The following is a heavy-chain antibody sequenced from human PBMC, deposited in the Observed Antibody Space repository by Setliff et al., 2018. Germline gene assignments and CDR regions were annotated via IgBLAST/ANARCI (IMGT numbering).Heavy chain of an antibody. CDR1: GGTFSDYY. CDR3: WFPDYYYYMDV. D-gene: IGHD3-3*01. Sequence: SETLSLTCAAYGGTFSDYYWTWIRQPPGNGLEWIGESNHRGSTNYNPPLRSRVTISMTAADTAVYYCARAPSAPTIGRRLEWFPDYYYYMDVWGKGTTVTVSS. V-gene: IGHV4-34*08. CDR2: SNHRGST. J-gene: IGHJ6*03.